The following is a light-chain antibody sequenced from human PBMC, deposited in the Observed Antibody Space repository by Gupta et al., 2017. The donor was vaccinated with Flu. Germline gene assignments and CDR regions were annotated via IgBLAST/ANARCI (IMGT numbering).Light chain of an antibody. V-gene: IGKV3-15*01. CDR2: GAS. CDR3: QQYNNWPLT. J-gene: IGKJ4*01. CDR1: QSVSSN. Sequence: EILMTQFPATLSVSPGERATLSCRASQSVSSNLAWYQQKPGQAPRLLIYGASTRATGIPARFSGSGSGTEFTLTISSLQSEDFAVYYCQQYNNWPLTFGGGTKVEIK.